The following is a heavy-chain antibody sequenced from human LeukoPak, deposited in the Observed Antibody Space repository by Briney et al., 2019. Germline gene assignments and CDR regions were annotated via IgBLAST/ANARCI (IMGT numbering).Heavy chain of an antibody. V-gene: IGHV4-59*01. CDR1: GDSISNSY. CDR2: IYNIGNT. Sequence: NPSETLSLTCNVFGDSISNSYWSWIRQPPGKGLEWIGHIYNIGNTNYNPSLKSRVTISEDTSKNQFSLRLSSVTAADTAVYFCARTVHYSNGWSPTYYFDYWGQGTLVTVSS. CDR3: ARTVHYSNGWSPTYYFDY. D-gene: IGHD6-19*01. J-gene: IGHJ4*02.